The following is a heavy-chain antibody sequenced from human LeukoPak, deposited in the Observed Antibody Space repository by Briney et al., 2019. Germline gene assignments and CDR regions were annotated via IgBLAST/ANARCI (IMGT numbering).Heavy chain of an antibody. V-gene: IGHV4-30-2*01. J-gene: IGHJ4*02. CDR2: IYHSGST. CDR3: ARGAKHPMYYDFWSGYWVFDY. Sequence: SETLSLTCAVSGGSISGGGYSWSWIRQPPGKGLEWIGYIYHSGSTYYNPSLKSRVTISVDRSKNQFSLKLSSVTAADTAVYYCARGAKHPMYYDFWSGYWVFDYWGQGTLVTVSS. D-gene: IGHD3-3*01. CDR1: GGSISGGGYS.